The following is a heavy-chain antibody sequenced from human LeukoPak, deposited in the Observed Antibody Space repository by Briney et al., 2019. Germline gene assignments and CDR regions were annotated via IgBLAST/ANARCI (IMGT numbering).Heavy chain of an antibody. CDR3: ASWPFLAYCGGDCYLDV. V-gene: IGHV3-7*01. CDR1: GFTFSSHW. CDR2: INQDGSQR. D-gene: IGHD2-21*01. J-gene: IGHJ6*03. Sequence: GGSLRLSCAVSGFTFSSHWMSWVRQAPGKGLEWVANINQDGSQRYYVDSAKGRFTISRDNAKNSLYLQMNSLRAEDTAVYYCASWPFLAYCGGDCYLDVWGKGTTVTVSS.